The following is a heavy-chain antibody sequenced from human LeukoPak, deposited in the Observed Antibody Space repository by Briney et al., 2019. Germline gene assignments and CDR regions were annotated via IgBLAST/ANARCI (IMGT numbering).Heavy chain of an antibody. CDR1: GYTVTTYD. J-gene: IGHJ1*01. V-gene: IGHV1-8*03. CDR2: MNPSTGDT. CDR3: ASANFQH. D-gene: IGHD2-8*01. Sequence: ASVKVSCKASGYTVTTYDINWVRQATGQGLEWMGWMNPSTGDTAHAQKLQGRVTITRYTSISTAYMELSGLRSEDTAVYYCASANFQHWGQGTLVTVSS.